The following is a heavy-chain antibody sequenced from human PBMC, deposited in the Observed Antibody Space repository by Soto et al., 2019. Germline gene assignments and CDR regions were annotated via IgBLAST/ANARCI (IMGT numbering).Heavy chain of an antibody. CDR2: INNDGSST. J-gene: IGHJ4*02. CDR1: GFTFSSYW. D-gene: IGHD2-21*01. CDR3: ARDVAPGYFDF. V-gene: IGHV3-74*01. Sequence: GGSLRLSCAASGFTFSSYWMHWVRQSPGKGLMWVSRINNDGSSTSDADPVKGRFTISRDNAKNTLYLQLNSLRAEDTAVYYCARDVAPGYFDFWGQGTPVTVSS.